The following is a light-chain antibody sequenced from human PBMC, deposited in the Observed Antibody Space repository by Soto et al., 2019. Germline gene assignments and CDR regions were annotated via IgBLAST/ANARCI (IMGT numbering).Light chain of an antibody. CDR3: QSYDSSLTGSKV. V-gene: IGLV1-40*01. J-gene: IGLJ1*01. CDR1: SSSIGAGFD. Sequence: QSVLTQPHSVSGAPGQRVTISCTGSSSSIGAGFDVHWYQQLPGAAPKLLIYGNNYRASGVPDRFSGSKSGTSASLAITGLQAEDEADYYCQSYDSSLTGSKVFGTGTKVTVL. CDR2: GNN.